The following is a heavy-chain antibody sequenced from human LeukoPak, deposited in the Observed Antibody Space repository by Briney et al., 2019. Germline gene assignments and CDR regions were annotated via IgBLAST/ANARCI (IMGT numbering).Heavy chain of an antibody. D-gene: IGHD2-2*02. CDR1: GFTVSSNY. J-gene: IGHJ4*02. CDR2: IYSGGST. CDR3: AKEREVGQLLYLWDY. Sequence: GGSLRLSCAASGFTVSSNYMSWVRQAPGKGLEWVSVIYSGGSTYYADSVKGRFTISRDNSKNTLYLQMNSLRAEDTAVYYCAKEREVGQLLYLWDYWGQGTLVTVSS. V-gene: IGHV3-53*01.